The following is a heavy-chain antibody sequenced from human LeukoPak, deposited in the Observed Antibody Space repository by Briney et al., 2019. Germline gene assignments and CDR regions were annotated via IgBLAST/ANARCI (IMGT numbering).Heavy chain of an antibody. Sequence: PSETLSLTCTVSGGSISSSSYYWGWIRQPPGKGLEWIGSISYSGSTYYSPSLRSRVTISVDTSKNQFSLKLSSVTAADTAVYYCARGRRPVTSVSFDYWGQGTLVTVSS. V-gene: IGHV4-39*07. CDR2: ISYSGST. D-gene: IGHD4-17*01. CDR3: ARGRRPVTSVSFDY. J-gene: IGHJ4*02. CDR1: GGSISSSSYY.